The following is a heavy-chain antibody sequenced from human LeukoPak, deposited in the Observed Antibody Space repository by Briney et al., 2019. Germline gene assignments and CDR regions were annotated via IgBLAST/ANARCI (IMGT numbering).Heavy chain of an antibody. CDR3: ARVEITMVRGVMGYYYYYYMDV. J-gene: IGHJ6*03. CDR2: ISSSSSTI. CDR1: GFTFSSYS. Sequence: GGSLRLSCAASGFTFSSYSMNWVRQAPGKGLEWVSYISSSSSTIYYADSVKGRFTISRDNAKNSLYLQMNSLRAEDTAVYYCARVEITMVRGVMGYYYYYYMDVWGKGTTVTVSS. D-gene: IGHD3-10*01. V-gene: IGHV3-48*01.